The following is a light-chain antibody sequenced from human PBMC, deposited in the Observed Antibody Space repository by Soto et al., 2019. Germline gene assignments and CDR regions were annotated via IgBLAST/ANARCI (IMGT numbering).Light chain of an antibody. V-gene: IGLV2-8*01. CDR1: SSHFSAYNY. CDR2: MVT. J-gene: IGLJ1*01. Sequence: QSVLTQPPTATGPLAQSVTISGTGTSSHFSAYNYVSLDQQHPSKAPNLMIYMVTRRPSGVPVRFTGSKSGNTASLNVSGLQAEDEEVYYYCSYADNTYCVFGTGTKV. CDR3: CSYADNTYCV.